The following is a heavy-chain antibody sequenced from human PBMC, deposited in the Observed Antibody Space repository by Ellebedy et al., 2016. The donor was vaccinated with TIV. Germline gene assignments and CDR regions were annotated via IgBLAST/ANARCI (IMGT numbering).Heavy chain of an antibody. CDR3: ASGLPAAWELAGA. J-gene: IGHJ4*02. CDR2: VTHTGDT. D-gene: IGHD1-26*01. Sequence: SETLSLXXAVSGAPSGHYFWSWIRQSPGKGLEWIGEVTHTGDTNYNPSLESRVTMSLDTSENQFSLKVNSVTAADTAVYYCASGLPAAWELAGAWGQGTLVTVSS. CDR1: GAPSGHYF. V-gene: IGHV4-34*01.